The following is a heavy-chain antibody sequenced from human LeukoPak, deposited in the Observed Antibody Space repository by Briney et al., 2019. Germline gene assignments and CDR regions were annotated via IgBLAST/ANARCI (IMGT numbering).Heavy chain of an antibody. CDR3: AKKEYSSGWYTGGDAFDI. J-gene: IGHJ3*02. CDR1: GFTFSSYG. D-gene: IGHD6-19*01. V-gene: IGHV3-23*01. CDR2: ISGSGSST. Sequence: GGSLRLSCAASGFTFSSYGMSWVGQAPGRGLEGVSGISGSGSSTYYADSVKGGFTISRDNSKNTLYLQMKSLRAEDTAVYYCAKKEYSSGWYTGGDAFDIWGQGTMVTVSS.